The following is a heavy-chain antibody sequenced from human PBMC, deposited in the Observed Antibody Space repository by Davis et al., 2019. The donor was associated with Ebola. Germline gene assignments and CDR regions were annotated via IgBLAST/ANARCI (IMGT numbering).Heavy chain of an antibody. J-gene: IGHJ6*02. Sequence: AASVKVSCKASGYTFTSYAISWVRQAPGQGLEWMGWISAYNGNTNYAQKLQGRVTMTTDTSTSTAYMELRSLRSDDTAVYYCARLAGRYYYYGMDVWGQGTTVTVSS. CDR1: GYTFTSYA. V-gene: IGHV1-18*01. CDR2: ISAYNGNT. CDR3: ARLAGRYYYYGMDV.